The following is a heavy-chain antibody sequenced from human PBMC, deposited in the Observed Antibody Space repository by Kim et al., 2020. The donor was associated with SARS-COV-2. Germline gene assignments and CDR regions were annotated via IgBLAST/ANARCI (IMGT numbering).Heavy chain of an antibody. D-gene: IGHD3-10*01. Sequence: QKFQGRVNMTRNTSISTAYMELSSLRSEDTAVYYCARGPHYGSGSSYFDYWGQGTLVTVSS. J-gene: IGHJ4*02. V-gene: IGHV1-8*01. CDR3: ARGPHYGSGSSYFDY.